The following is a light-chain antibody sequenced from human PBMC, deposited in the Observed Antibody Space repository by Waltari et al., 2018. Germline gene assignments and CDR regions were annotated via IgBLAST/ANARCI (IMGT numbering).Light chain of an antibody. J-gene: IGLJ3*02. Sequence: QLVLTQSPSASASLGASVKLTCTLSSGHSNNVIAWHQQQPEKGPRYLMKVNSNGSHSKGDEIPDRCSGSSSGAERYLTISSLQSEDEADYYCQTGGHGTWVFGGGTKLTVL. CDR1: SGHSNNV. CDR2: VNSNGSH. V-gene: IGLV4-69*02. CDR3: QTGGHGTWV.